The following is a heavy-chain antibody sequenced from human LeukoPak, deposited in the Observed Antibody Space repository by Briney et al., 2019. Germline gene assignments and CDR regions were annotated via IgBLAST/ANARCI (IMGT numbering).Heavy chain of an antibody. Sequence: GGTLRLSCAASGFTFSSYWMSWVRQAPGKGLEWVANIKQDGSEKYYVDSVKGRFTISRDNAKNSLYLQMNSLRAEDTAVYYCAKFIAAPFYFDYWGQGTLVTVSS. CDR1: GFTFSSYW. CDR2: IKQDGSEK. D-gene: IGHD6-13*01. CDR3: AKFIAAPFYFDY. J-gene: IGHJ4*02. V-gene: IGHV3-7*01.